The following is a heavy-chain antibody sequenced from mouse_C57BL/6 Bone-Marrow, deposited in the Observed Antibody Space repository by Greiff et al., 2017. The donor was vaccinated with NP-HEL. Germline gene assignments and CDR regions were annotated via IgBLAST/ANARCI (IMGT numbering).Heavy chain of an antibody. CDR3: ARLYGSSPFAY. V-gene: IGHV5-15*01. D-gene: IGHD1-1*01. CDR2: ISNLAYSI. CDR1: GFTFSDYG. Sequence: EVMLVESGGGLVQPGGSLKLSCAASGFTFSDYGMAWVRQAPRKGPEWVAFISNLAYSIYYADTVTGRFTISRENAKNTLYLEMSSLRSEDTAMYYCARLYGSSPFAYWGQGTLVTVSA. J-gene: IGHJ3*01.